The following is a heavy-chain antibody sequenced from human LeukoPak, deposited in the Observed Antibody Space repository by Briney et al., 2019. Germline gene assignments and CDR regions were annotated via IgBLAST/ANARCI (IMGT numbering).Heavy chain of an antibody. CDR2: VKSKNDGGST. CDR3: VGRPWNFDY. J-gene: IGHJ4*02. Sequence: GGSLRLSCGASGFTFSTYSMNWVRQAPGKGLEWVGRVKSKNDGGSTDYAAPVKGRFFISRDDSRGTLSLEMNSLKIEDTAVYFCVGRPWNFDYWGQGTLVTVSS. CDR1: GFTFSTYS. D-gene: IGHD1-1*01. V-gene: IGHV3-15*01.